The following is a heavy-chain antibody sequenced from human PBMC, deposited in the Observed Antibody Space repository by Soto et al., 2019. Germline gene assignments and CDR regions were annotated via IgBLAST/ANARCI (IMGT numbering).Heavy chain of an antibody. CDR3: AADGPGSGSSYYYYGMDV. CDR2: IVVGSGNT. Sequence: ASVKVSCKASGFTFTSSAVQWVRQARGQRLEWIGWIVVGSGNTNYAQKFQERVTITRDMSTSTAYMELSSLRSEDTAVYYCAADGPGSGSSYYYYGMDVWGQGTTVTVSS. J-gene: IGHJ6*02. CDR1: GFTFTSSA. V-gene: IGHV1-58*01. D-gene: IGHD3-10*01.